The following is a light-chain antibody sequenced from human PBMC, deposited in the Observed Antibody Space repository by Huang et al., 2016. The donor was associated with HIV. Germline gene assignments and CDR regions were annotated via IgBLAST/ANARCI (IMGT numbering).Light chain of an antibody. CDR2: AAS. CDR3: QQHNSWPRT. Sequence: EIVMTQSPATLSVSPGERATLSCRARQSVGSNLAWYQQRRGQAPRLLIYAASTRATGIPARFSGSGSGTEVTLTVNSLQSEDFAVYYCQQHNSWPRTFGQGTRV. V-gene: IGKV3-15*01. CDR1: QSVGSN. J-gene: IGKJ1*01.